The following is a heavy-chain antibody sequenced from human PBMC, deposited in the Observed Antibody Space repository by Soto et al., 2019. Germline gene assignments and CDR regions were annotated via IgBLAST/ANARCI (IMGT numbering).Heavy chain of an antibody. CDR2: ISGGSTYT. CDR1: RFTFSDYY. J-gene: IGHJ4*02. CDR3: ARVRWPDHYLDY. V-gene: IGHV3-11*06. D-gene: IGHD2-15*01. Sequence: GGSLRLSCAASRFTFSDYYMSWIRQAPGKGLEWLSYISGGSTYTNFADSVKGRFTISRDNAKNSLYLQMNNLRADDTAVYYCARVRWPDHYLDYWGQGALVTVSS.